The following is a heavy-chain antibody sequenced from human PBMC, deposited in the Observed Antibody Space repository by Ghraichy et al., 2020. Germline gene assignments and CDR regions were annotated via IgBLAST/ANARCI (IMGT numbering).Heavy chain of an antibody. V-gene: IGHV3-7*04. Sequence: GGSLRLSCAASGFTFTSYYMTWVRQAPGKGLEWVANIKYDSSEKYYEDSVKGRFTISRDNAKNSLYLQMNSLRPDDTAVYYCARGGYNYGSNPIDYWGQGTLVTVSS. J-gene: IGHJ4*02. D-gene: IGHD5-18*01. CDR2: IKYDSSEK. CDR1: GFTFTSYY. CDR3: ARGGYNYGSNPIDY.